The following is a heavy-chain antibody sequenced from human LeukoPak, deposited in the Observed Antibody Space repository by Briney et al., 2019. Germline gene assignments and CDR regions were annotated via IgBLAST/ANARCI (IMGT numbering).Heavy chain of an antibody. CDR1: GGSFSGYY. Sequence: SETLSLTCAVYGGSFSGYYWSWIRQPPGKGLEWIGEINHSGSTNYNPSLKSRVTISVDTSKNQFSPKLSSVTAADTAVYYCATTREWLSSYYFDYWGQGTLVTVSS. CDR3: ATTREWLSSYYFDY. J-gene: IGHJ4*02. D-gene: IGHD3-3*01. V-gene: IGHV4-34*01. CDR2: INHSGST.